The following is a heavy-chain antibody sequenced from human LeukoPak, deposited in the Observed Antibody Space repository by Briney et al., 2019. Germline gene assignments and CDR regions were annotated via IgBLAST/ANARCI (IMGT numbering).Heavy chain of an antibody. J-gene: IGHJ6*02. CDR3: ARDEGSSWYRPYYYYGMDV. CDR2: ISYDGSNK. D-gene: IGHD6-13*01. CDR1: GFTFSSYV. Sequence: GGSLRLSCAASGFTFSSYVMHWVRQAPGKGLEWVAVISYDGSNKYYADSVKGRFSIPRDNSKDTLYLQMNSLRAEDTAVYYCARDEGSSWYRPYYYYGMDVWGQGTTVTVSS. V-gene: IGHV3-30*04.